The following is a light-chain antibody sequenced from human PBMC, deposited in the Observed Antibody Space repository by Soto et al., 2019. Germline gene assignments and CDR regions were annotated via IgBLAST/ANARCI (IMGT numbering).Light chain of an antibody. CDR2: KAS. Sequence: DIQMTQSPSTLSASVGDRVTITCRASQSISSWVAWYQQTPGKAPKLLIYKASSLESGVPSRFSGSGSGTEFTLTISSLQPDDFATYYCQHYNSYPWTFGQGTKVEIK. CDR1: QSISSW. V-gene: IGKV1-5*03. J-gene: IGKJ1*01. CDR3: QHYNSYPWT.